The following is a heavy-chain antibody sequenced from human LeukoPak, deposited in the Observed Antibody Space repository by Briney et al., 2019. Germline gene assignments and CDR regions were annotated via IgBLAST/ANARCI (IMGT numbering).Heavy chain of an antibody. J-gene: IGHJ4*02. CDR3: ARVRSSGWTKGFDY. CDR1: GYTFIDSF. Sequence: ASVKVSCKASGYTFIDSFMHWVRQAPGQGPEWMGWINPISGDTNYAQKFQGQLTLTRDTSISTAYMELTRLRSDDTAVYYCARVRSSGWTKGFDYWGQGTLVTVS. CDR2: INPISGDT. D-gene: IGHD6-19*01. V-gene: IGHV1-2*02.